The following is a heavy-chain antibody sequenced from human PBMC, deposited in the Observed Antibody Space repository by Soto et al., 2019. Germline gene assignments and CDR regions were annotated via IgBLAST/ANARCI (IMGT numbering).Heavy chain of an antibody. V-gene: IGHV1-24*01. CDR2: FDPEDGET. Sequence: ASVKVSCKVSGYTLTELSMHWVRQAPGKGLEWMGGFDPEDGETIYAQKFQGRVTMTEDTSTATAYMELSSLRSEDTAVYYCATGLRFPHQFDLWGRGTLFTVSS. D-gene: IGHD3-3*01. CDR1: GYTLTELS. J-gene: IGHJ2*01. CDR3: ATGLRFPHQFDL.